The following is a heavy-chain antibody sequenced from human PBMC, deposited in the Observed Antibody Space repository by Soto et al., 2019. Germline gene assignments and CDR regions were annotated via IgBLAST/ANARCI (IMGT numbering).Heavy chain of an antibody. CDR2: INPSGGST. Sequence: ASVKVSCKASGYTFTSYYMHWVRQAPGQGLEWMGIINPSGGSTSYAQKFQGRVTMTRDTSTSTVYMELSSLRSEDTAVYYCARSLYDFWSGSQYYFDYWGQGTLVTVSS. D-gene: IGHD3-3*01. V-gene: IGHV1-46*03. J-gene: IGHJ4*02. CDR1: GYTFTSYY. CDR3: ARSLYDFWSGSQYYFDY.